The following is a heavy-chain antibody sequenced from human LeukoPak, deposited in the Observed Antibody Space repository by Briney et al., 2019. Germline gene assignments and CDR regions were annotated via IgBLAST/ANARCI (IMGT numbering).Heavy chain of an antibody. V-gene: IGHV3-74*01. J-gene: IGHJ5*02. CDR1: GFTFSDYL. CDR2: ILSDGSST. Sequence: GGSLRLSCAASGFTFSDYLMVWVRQAPGKGLVWVSRILSDGSSTSYADSVKGRFTISRDIAKNTLYLQMNSLRAEDTAVYYCARVRITRANWFDPWGQGTLVTVSS. D-gene: IGHD2-2*01. CDR3: ARVRITRANWFDP.